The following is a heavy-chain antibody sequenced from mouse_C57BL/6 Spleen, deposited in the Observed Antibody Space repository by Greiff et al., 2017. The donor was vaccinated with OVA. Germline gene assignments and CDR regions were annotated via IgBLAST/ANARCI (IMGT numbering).Heavy chain of an antibody. CDR2: ISYSGST. D-gene: IGHD2-3*01. CDR1: GYSITSDY. V-gene: IGHV3-8*01. CDR3: ARFYDDYYDAMDY. Sequence: EVKVVESGPGLAKPSQTLSLTCSVTGYSITSDYWNWIRKFPGNKLEYMGYISYSGSTYSNPSLKSRISITRDTSKNQYYLHFNSVTTEDTATYYCARFYDDYYDAMDYWGQGTSVTVAS. J-gene: IGHJ4*01.